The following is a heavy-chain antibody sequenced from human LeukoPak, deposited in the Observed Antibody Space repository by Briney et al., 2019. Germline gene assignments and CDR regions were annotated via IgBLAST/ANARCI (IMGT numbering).Heavy chain of an antibody. Sequence: SETLSLTCTVSGGSINYYYWNWIRQPPGKGLEWIGHIYYSGSTNYNSSLKSRVTISVDTSRNQFSRKLSSLTAADTAVYYCARGKAAAASTLPFDPWGQGTLVTVSS. D-gene: IGHD6-13*01. CDR3: ARGKAAAASTLPFDP. CDR2: IYYSGST. V-gene: IGHV4-59*01. J-gene: IGHJ5*02. CDR1: GGSINYYY.